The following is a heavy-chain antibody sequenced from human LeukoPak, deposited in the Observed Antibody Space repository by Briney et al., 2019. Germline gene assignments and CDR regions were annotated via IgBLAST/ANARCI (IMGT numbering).Heavy chain of an antibody. CDR2: FDPEDGET. Sequence: ASVKVSCKVSGYTLTELSMHWVRQAPGKGLEWMGGFDPEDGETIYAQKFQGRVTMTEDTSTDTAYMELSSLRSEDTAMYYCATIPRIAAAGTLCYWGQGTLVTVSS. CDR1: GYTLTELS. D-gene: IGHD6-13*01. V-gene: IGHV1-24*01. CDR3: ATIPRIAAAGTLCY. J-gene: IGHJ4*02.